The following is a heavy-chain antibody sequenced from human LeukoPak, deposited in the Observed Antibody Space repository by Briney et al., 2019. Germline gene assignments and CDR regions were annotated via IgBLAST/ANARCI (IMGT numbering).Heavy chain of an antibody. V-gene: IGHV1-46*01. CDR2: INPSGDTT. J-gene: IGHJ6*03. D-gene: IGHD3-9*01. Sequence: ASVKVSCKASGYTFTNYYMSWVRQAPGQGLEWMGIINPSGDTTSYAQKFQGRVTMTRDMSTSTVYMELSSLRSEDTAVYYCARSPIRAGYMDVWGKGTTVTVSS. CDR3: ARSPIRAGYMDV. CDR1: GYTFTNYY.